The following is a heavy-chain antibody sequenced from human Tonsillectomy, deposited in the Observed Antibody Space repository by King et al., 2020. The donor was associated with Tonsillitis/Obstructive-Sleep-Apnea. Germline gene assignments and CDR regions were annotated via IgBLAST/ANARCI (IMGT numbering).Heavy chain of an antibody. D-gene: IGHD4-23*01. CDR3: ARDGNSNPYYYYYYMDV. V-gene: IGHV3-21*01. J-gene: IGHJ6*03. CDR1: GFTFSSYS. CDR2: ISSSSSYI. Sequence: VQLVESGGGLVKPGGSLRLSCAASGFTFSSYSMNWVRQAPGKGLEWVSSISSSSSYIYYADSVKGRFTISRDNAKNSLYLQMNSLRAEDTAVYYCARDGNSNPYYYYYYMDVWGKGTTVTVSS.